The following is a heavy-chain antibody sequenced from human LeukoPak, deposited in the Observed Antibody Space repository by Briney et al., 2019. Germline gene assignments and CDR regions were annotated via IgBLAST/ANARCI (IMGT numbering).Heavy chain of an antibody. Sequence: SETLSLTCTVSGDSINTSNHWAWIRQPAGKGLEWIGRLHNSGSTNYNPSLQSRVTISVDTSKNQFSLKMTSATAADTAVYFCARDPLRSSFDPWGQGILVTVSS. CDR1: GDSINTSNH. J-gene: IGHJ5*02. D-gene: IGHD6-13*01. CDR3: ARDPLRSSFDP. V-gene: IGHV4-4*07. CDR2: LHNSGST.